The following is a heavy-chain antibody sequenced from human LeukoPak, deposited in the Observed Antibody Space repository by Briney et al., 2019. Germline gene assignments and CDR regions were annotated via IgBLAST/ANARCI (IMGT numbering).Heavy chain of an antibody. CDR3: ARVEVVMAAYFDY. J-gene: IGHJ4*02. V-gene: IGHV3-7*01. CDR1: GFTFSSYW. CDR2: IKQDGSEK. Sequence: GGSLRLSCAASGFTFSSYWMSWARQAPGKGLEWVANIKQDGSEKYYVDSVKGRFTISRDNAKNSLYLQMNSLRAEDTAVYYCARVEVVMAAYFDYWGQGTLVTVSS. D-gene: IGHD2-21*01.